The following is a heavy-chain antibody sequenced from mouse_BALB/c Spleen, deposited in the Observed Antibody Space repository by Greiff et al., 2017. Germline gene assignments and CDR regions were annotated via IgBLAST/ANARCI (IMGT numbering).Heavy chain of an antibody. CDR1: GFTFSSYG. CDR2: ISSGGSYT. J-gene: IGHJ4*01. D-gene: IGHD2-12*01. V-gene: IGHV5-6*01. CDR3: ARHDDLYAKDY. Sequence: EVHLVESGGDLVKPGGSLKLSCAASGFTFSSYGMSWVRQTPDKRLEWVATISSGGSYTYYPDSVKGRFTISRDNAKNTLYLQMSSLKSEDTAMYYCARHDDLYAKDYWGQGTSVTVSS.